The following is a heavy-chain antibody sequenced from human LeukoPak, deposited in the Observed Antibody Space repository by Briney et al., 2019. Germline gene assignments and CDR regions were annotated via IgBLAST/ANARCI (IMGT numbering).Heavy chain of an antibody. CDR1: GFTFDDYA. D-gene: IGHD4-17*01. V-gene: IGHV3-9*01. Sequence: GGSLRLSCAASGFTFDDYAMHWVRQAPGKGLEGVSGISWNSGSIGYADSVKGRFTISRDNAKNSLHLQMNSLRAEDTALYYCAKQHYGDYRAGYYYGMDVWGQGTTVTVSS. CDR2: ISWNSGSI. CDR3: AKQHYGDYRAGYYYGMDV. J-gene: IGHJ6*02.